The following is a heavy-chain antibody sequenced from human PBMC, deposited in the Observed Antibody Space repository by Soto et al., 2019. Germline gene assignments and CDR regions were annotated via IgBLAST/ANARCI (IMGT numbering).Heavy chain of an antibody. Sequence: QVQLVQSGAEVKKPGASLKVSCRSSGYTFTNYDVNWVRQAPGQGLEWMGWMNPQTGHTGYAQKFQDGVTMTRDTSISTSYMVLTSLTSEDTSVYYCARIAVAGPLWFDPWGQGTLVTVSS. CDR1: GYTFTNYD. V-gene: IGHV1-8*01. D-gene: IGHD6-19*01. CDR3: ARIAVAGPLWFDP. J-gene: IGHJ5*02. CDR2: MNPQTGHT.